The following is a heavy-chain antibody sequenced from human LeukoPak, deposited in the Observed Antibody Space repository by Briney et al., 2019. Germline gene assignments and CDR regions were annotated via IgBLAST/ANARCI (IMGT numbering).Heavy chain of an antibody. V-gene: IGHV3-30*03. D-gene: IGHD6-13*01. Sequence: GWSLRLSCAASGFTFSSYGMHWVRQAPAKGLEWVALITYDGYYKYYADSVKGRFTISRDNSKNTLYLQMNSQRAEDTAVYYCVRERYGSIYFDYWGQGTFITVSS. CDR1: GFTFSSYG. CDR3: VRERYGSIYFDY. CDR2: ITYDGYYK. J-gene: IGHJ4*02.